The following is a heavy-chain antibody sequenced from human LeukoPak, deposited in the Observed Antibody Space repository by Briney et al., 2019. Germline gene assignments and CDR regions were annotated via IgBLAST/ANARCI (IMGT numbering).Heavy chain of an antibody. Sequence: ASVKVSCKASGYTFTSYGISWVRQAPGQGLEWMGWISAYNGNTNYAQKLQGRVTMTTDTSMSTAYMELRSLRADDTAVYYCAREGWQWRWFDPWGQGTLVTVSS. CDR1: GYTFTSYG. D-gene: IGHD6-19*01. J-gene: IGHJ5*02. V-gene: IGHV1-18*01. CDR3: AREGWQWRWFDP. CDR2: ISAYNGNT.